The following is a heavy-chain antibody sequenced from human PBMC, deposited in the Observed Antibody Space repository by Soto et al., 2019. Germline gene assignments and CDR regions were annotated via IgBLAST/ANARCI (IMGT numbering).Heavy chain of an antibody. Sequence: PGGSLRLSCAASGFTFSSYWMHWVRQAPGKGLVWVSRINSDGSSTSYADSVKGRFTISRDNAKNTLYLQMNSLRAEDTAVYYCARGSHVDFWSGYYPYGMDVWGPGTTVTVS. CDR3: ARGSHVDFWSGYYPYGMDV. V-gene: IGHV3-74*01. CDR2: INSDGSST. CDR1: GFTFSSYW. D-gene: IGHD3-3*01. J-gene: IGHJ6*02.